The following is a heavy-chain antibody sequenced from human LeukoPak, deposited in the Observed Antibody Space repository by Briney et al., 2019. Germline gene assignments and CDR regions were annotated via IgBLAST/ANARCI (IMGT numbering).Heavy chain of an antibody. V-gene: IGHV3-48*02. CDR2: ISSSSSTI. CDR1: GFTFSSYS. Sequence: GGSLRLSCAASGFTFSSYSMNWVRQAPGKGLEWVSYISSSSSTIYYADSVKGRFTISRDNAKNSLYLQMNSLRDEDTAVYYCASMWDYDFWSGYLAHYGMDVWGQGTTVTVSS. D-gene: IGHD3-3*01. J-gene: IGHJ6*02. CDR3: ASMWDYDFWSGYLAHYGMDV.